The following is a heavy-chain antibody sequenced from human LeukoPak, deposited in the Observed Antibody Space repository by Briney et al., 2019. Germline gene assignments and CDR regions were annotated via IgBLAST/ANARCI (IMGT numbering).Heavy chain of an antibody. CDR1: GGSISSGGYY. CDR2: IYYSGST. V-gene: IGHV4-31*03. Sequence: SETLSLTCTVSGGSISSGGYYWSWIRQHPGKGLEWIGYIYYSGSTYYNPSLKSRVTISVDTSKNQFSLKLSSVTAADTAVYYCASRGIAVAGTNYWGQGTLVTVSS. J-gene: IGHJ4*02. CDR3: ASRGIAVAGTNY. D-gene: IGHD6-19*01.